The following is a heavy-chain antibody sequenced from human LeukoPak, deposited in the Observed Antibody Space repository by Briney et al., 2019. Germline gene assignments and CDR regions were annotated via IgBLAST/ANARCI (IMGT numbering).Heavy chain of an antibody. D-gene: IGHD2-15*01. V-gene: IGHV1-2*04. J-gene: IGHJ4*02. CDR2: NNPNSGGT. CDR1: GYTFTGYY. CDR3: ARARYCSGGSCATFDY. Sequence: GASVKVSCKASGYTFTGYYMHWVRQAPGQGLEWMGWNNPNSGGTNYAQKFQGWVTMTRDTSISTAYMELSRLRSDDTAVYYCARARYCSGGSCATFDYWGQGTLVTVSS.